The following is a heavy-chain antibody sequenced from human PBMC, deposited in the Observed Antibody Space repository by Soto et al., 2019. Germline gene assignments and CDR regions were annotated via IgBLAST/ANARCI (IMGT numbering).Heavy chain of an antibody. Sequence: SETLSLTCTVSGGSISSYYWSWIRQPPGKGLEWIGYIYYSGSTNYNPSLKSRVTISVDTSKNQFSLKLSSVTAADTAVYYCAGGRGSASLYDFWSGSFDYWGQGTLVTVSS. CDR2: IYYSGST. CDR3: AGGRGSASLYDFWSGSFDY. V-gene: IGHV4-59*01. D-gene: IGHD3-3*01. J-gene: IGHJ4*02. CDR1: GGSISSYY.